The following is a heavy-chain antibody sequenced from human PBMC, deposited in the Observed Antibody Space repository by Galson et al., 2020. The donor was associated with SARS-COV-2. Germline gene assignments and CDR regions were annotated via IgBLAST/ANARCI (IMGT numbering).Heavy chain of an antibody. CDR1: GFTFSSYA. V-gene: IGHV3-30-3*01. J-gene: IGHJ4*02. Sequence: GESLKISCAASGFTFSSYAMHWVRQAPGKGLEWVAVISYDGSNKYYADSVKGRFTISRDNSKNTLYLQMNSLRAEDTAVYYCARVLGGGWYFDYWGQGTLVTVSS. D-gene: IGHD6-19*01. CDR3: ARVLGGGWYFDY. CDR2: ISYDGSNK.